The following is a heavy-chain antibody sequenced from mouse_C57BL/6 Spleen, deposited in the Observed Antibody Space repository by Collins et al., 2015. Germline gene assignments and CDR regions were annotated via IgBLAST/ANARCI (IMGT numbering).Heavy chain of an antibody. J-gene: IGHJ4*01. CDR3: ARSNYGYDFYAMDY. D-gene: IGHD2-2*01. V-gene: IGHV1-82*01. Sequence: QVQLQQSGPELVKPGASVKISCKASGYAFSSSWMNWVKQRPGKGLEWIGRIYPGDGDTNYNGKFKGKATLTADKSSSTAYMQLSSLTSEDSAVYFCARSNYGYDFYAMDYWGQGTSVTVSS. CDR1: GYAFSSSW. CDR2: IYPGDGDT.